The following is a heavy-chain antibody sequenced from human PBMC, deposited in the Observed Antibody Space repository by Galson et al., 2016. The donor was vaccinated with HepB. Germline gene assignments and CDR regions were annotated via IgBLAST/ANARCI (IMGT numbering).Heavy chain of an antibody. CDR3: AHNRWYGGHLYSFDY. CDR2: IYWDDDK. CDR1: GFSLSTSGVG. Sequence: PALVKPTQTLTLTCTFSGFSLSTSGVGVGWIRQPPGKALEWLALIYWDDDKRYSPSLRNRLTITKDTSKNQVVLTMTNMDPVDTATYCCAHNRWYGGHLYSFDYWGQGTLVTVSS. J-gene: IGHJ4*02. D-gene: IGHD2-15*01. V-gene: IGHV2-5*02.